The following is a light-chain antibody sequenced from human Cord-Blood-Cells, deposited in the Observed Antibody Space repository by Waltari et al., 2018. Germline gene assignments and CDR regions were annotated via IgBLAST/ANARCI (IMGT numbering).Light chain of an antibody. CDR1: SSDVGSYNL. CDR3: CSYAGSSTFWV. CDR2: EGS. Sequence: QSALTQPASVSGSPGQSITIYCTGTSSDVGSYNLVSWYQQHPGKAPKLLIYEGSKRPSGVSNRFPGSKSGNTASLTISGLQAEDEADYYCCSYAGSSTFWVFGGGTKLTVL. V-gene: IGLV2-23*01. J-gene: IGLJ3*02.